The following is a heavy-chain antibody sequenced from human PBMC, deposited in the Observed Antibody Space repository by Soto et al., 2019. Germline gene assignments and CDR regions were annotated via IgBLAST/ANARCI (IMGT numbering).Heavy chain of an antibody. CDR1: GFTSSSYW. D-gene: IGHD2-2*01. J-gene: IGHJ4*02. Sequence: EVQLVESGGGLVQPGGSLRLSCAASGFTSSSYWMHWVRQAPGKGLVWVSRINSDGSSTTYADSVKGRFTISRDNAKNTLYLQMNSLRAEHTAVYYCARVETCSSTSCYSVFDYWGQGTLVTVSS. CDR3: ARVETCSSTSCYSVFDY. V-gene: IGHV3-74*03. CDR2: INSDGSST.